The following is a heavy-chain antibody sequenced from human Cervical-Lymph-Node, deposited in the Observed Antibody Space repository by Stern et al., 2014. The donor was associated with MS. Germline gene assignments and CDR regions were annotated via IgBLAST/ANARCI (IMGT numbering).Heavy chain of an antibody. CDR2: IRKKAHGYST. CDR1: GFIFTDYY. D-gene: IGHD3-10*02. J-gene: IGHJ4*02. V-gene: IGHV3-72*01. Sequence: VQLVQSGGGLVQTGESLTLSCAASGFIFTDYYMGWVRPAPGKGLEWVGRIRKKAHGYSTEFAASVKGRFLISRYDSSNSVYLHMNSLKTEDTAIYFCTRDDVGDLGIDFWGQGAQVTVSS. CDR3: TRDDVGDLGIDF.